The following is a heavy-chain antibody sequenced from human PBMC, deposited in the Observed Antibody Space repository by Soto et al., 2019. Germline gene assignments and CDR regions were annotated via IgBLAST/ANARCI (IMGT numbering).Heavy chain of an antibody. CDR2: LSFDASKK. D-gene: IGHD1-26*01. Sequence: QVQLVESGGGVVQPGRSLRLSCAATGFNFSAYGMHLVRQAPGTGLELVALLSFDASKKSYADSVKGRFTISRDTSRNTLYLQMNSLRVEDTAVYYCRVGVADWGQGTRVTVSS. V-gene: IGHV3-30*03. CDR3: RVGVAD. J-gene: IGHJ4*02. CDR1: GFNFSAYG.